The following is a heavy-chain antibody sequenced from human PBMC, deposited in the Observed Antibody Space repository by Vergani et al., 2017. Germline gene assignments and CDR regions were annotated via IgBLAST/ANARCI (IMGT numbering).Heavy chain of an antibody. CDR2: IRSKAYGGTT. J-gene: IGHJ6*03. D-gene: IGHD5-24*01. CDR1: GFTFGDYA. Sequence: EVQLVESGGGLVQPGRSLRLSCTASGFTFGDYAMNWFRQAPGKGLEWVGFIRSKAYGGTTEYAASLKGRFTISRDDSKSIAYLQMNSLKTEDTAVYYCTRDLWSNYYYYMDVWGKGTTVTVSS. V-gene: IGHV3-49*03. CDR3: TRDLWSNYYYYMDV.